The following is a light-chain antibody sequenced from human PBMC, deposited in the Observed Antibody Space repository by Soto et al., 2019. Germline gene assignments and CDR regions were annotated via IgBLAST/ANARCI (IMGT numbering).Light chain of an antibody. CDR1: QGISNY. Sequence: DIQMTQSPSSLSVSVGERVTITCRASQGISNYLAWYQQKPGKVPKLLIYAASTLQSGVPSRFSGSGSGTDFTLTISSLQPEDVATYYCQKYNSAPALTFGGGTKVEIK. CDR3: QKYNSAPALT. V-gene: IGKV1-27*01. J-gene: IGKJ4*01. CDR2: AAS.